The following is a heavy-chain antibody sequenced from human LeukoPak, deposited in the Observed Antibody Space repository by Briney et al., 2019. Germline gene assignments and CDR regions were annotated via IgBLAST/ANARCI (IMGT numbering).Heavy chain of an antibody. J-gene: IGHJ4*02. CDR3: ARGERSGYYFDY. V-gene: IGHV4-4*02. D-gene: IGHD3-3*01. CDR2: FYHSGTT. CDR1: GGSISSSNW. Sequence: SETLSLTCAVSGGSISSSNWWNWVRQPPGKGLEWIGEFYHSGTTNYNPSLKSRVTISLDKSKNHFSLHLRSVTAADTAVYYCARGERSGYYFDYWGQGTLVTVSS.